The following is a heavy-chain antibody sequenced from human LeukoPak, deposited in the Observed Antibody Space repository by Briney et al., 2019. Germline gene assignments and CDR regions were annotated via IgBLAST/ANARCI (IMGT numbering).Heavy chain of an antibody. Sequence: SETLSLTCTVSGGSISSYYWSWIRQPPGKGLEWIGYIYTSGSTNYNPSLKSRVTMSVDTSKNQFSLKLSSVTAADTAVYHCARDITYYDFWSGRGDAFDIWGQGTMVTVSS. J-gene: IGHJ3*02. CDR3: ARDITYYDFWSGRGDAFDI. D-gene: IGHD3-3*01. V-gene: IGHV4-4*09. CDR1: GGSISSYY. CDR2: IYTSGST.